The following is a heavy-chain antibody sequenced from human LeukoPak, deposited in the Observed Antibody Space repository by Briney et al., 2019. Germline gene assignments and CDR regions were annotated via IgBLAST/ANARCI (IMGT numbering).Heavy chain of an antibody. D-gene: IGHD1-26*01. J-gene: IGHJ4*02. CDR2: ISAYNGNT. CDR3: ARSPHDEWELLPYGY. CDR1: GYTFTSYG. Sequence: ASVNVSCKASGYTFTSYGISWVRQAPGQGLEWMGWISAYNGNTNYAQKLQGRVTMTTDTSTSTAYMELRSLRSDDTAVYYCARSPHDEWELLPYGYWGQGTLVTVSS. V-gene: IGHV1-18*01.